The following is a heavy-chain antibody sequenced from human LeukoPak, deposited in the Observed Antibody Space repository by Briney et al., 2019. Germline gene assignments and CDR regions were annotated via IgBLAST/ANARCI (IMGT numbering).Heavy chain of an antibody. CDR1: GFTFSSYG. D-gene: IGHD3-3*01. Sequence: PGGSLRLSCAASGFTFSSYGMHWVRQAPGKGLEWVAVISYDGSNKYYADSVKGRFTISRDNSKNTLYLQMNSLRAEDTAVCYCAKIFDDIGYFDYWGQGTLVTVSS. V-gene: IGHV3-30*18. CDR2: ISYDGSNK. CDR3: AKIFDDIGYFDY. J-gene: IGHJ4*02.